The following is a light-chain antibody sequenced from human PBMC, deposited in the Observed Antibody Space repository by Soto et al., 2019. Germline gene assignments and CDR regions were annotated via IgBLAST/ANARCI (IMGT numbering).Light chain of an antibody. CDR3: SSYTSSSTPHVV. J-gene: IGLJ2*01. Sequence: QSVLTQPASVSGSPGQSITISCTGTSSDVGGYNYVSWYQQHPGKAPKLMIYDVSNRPSGVSNRFSGSKSGNTASLTISGLQAEDEDDYYCSSYTSSSTPHVVVGGGTKLTVL. CDR2: DVS. V-gene: IGLV2-14*03. CDR1: SSDVGGYNY.